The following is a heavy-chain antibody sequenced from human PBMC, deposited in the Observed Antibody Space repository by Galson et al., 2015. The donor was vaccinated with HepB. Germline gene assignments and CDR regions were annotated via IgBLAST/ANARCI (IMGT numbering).Heavy chain of an antibody. J-gene: IGHJ4*02. CDR2: INPYASTT. D-gene: IGHD6-19*01. CDR1: GLSFSDNW. V-gene: IGHV3-74*01. Sequence: SLRLSCAVSGLSFSDNWIHWVRQAPGRGPEWVSAINPYASTTNYADSVRGRFTISRDNAKNTAYLQMNYLRAEDTAMYYCASPPGITVADPFDDWGQGTLVTVSS. CDR3: ASPPGITVADPFDD.